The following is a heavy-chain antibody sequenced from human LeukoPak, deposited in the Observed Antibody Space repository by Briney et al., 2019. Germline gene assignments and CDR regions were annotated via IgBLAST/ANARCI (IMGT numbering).Heavy chain of an antibody. V-gene: IGHV4-59*08. CDR1: GGSISTYY. J-gene: IGHJ4*02. CDR3: ARHRAYSSSSPFDY. D-gene: IGHD6-6*01. Sequence: SETLSLTCAVSGGSISTYYWSWIRQPPGKGLEWTGYIHYSGSTNYNPSLKSRVTMFVDMSKNQFSLRLSSVTAADTAVYYCARHRAYSSSSPFDYWGQGTLVTVSS. CDR2: IHYSGST.